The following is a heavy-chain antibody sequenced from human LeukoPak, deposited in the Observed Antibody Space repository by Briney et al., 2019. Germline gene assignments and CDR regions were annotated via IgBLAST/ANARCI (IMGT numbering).Heavy chain of an antibody. CDR1: GFTFSSYW. CDR3: ARHQVGGDWDFDY. CDR2: IKQDGSGK. D-gene: IGHD2-21*02. Sequence: PGGSLRLSCAASGFTFSSYWMSWVRQAPGKGLEWVANIKQDGSGKYYVDSVKGRFTISRDNAKNSLYLQMNSLRAEDTAVYYCARHQVGGDWDFDYWGQGTLVTVSS. V-gene: IGHV3-7*01. J-gene: IGHJ4*02.